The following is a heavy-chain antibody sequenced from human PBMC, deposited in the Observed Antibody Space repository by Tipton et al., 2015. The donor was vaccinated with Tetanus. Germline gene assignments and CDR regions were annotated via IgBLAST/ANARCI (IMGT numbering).Heavy chain of an antibody. CDR3: ARRPKHYSASGST. J-gene: IGHJ5*02. Sequence: VQLVQSGAEVKKPGDSLKISCEVSGHNSRSYWISWVRQMPGKGLEWMGIIYPGGTDATYSPSLQGQVTISIDKSISPAYLHWSSLKASDTAIYVCARRPKHYSASGSTWGQGTLVTVSS. CDR2: IYPGGTDA. V-gene: IGHV5-51*01. D-gene: IGHD3-10*01. CDR1: GHNSRSYW.